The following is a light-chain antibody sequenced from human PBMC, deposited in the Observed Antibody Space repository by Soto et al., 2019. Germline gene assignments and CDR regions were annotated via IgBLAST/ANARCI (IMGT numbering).Light chain of an antibody. V-gene: IGKV3-15*01. J-gene: IGKJ1*01. CDR3: QQYNNWPRA. CDR2: GAS. CDR1: QSVSSN. Sequence: EIVMTQSPAILSVSPWERATLSCRASQSVSSNLAWYQQKPGQAPRLLIYGASTRATGIPARFSGSGSGTEFTLTISSLQSEDFAIYSCQQYNNWPRAFGQGTKVDIK.